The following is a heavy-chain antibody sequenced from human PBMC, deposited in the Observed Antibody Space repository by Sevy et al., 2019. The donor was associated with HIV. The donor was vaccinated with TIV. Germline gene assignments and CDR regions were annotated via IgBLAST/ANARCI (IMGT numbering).Heavy chain of an antibody. CDR1: GFTFDDYG. V-gene: IGHV3-20*04. Sequence: GGSLRLSCAASGFTFDDYGMSWVRQAPGKGLEWVSGINWNGGSTGYADSVKGRFTISRDNAKNSLYLQMNSLRAEDTAMYYGAGAVSPPSRAYYYAMDVWGKGTTVTVSS. CDR2: INWNGGST. CDR3: AGAVSPPSRAYYYAMDV. J-gene: IGHJ6*04.